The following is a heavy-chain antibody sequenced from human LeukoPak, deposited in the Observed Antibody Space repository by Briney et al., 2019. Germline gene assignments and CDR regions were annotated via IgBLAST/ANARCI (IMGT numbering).Heavy chain of an antibody. Sequence: ASVKVSCKASGYTFTGYYMHWVRQAPGQGLEWMGWINPNSGGTNYAQKFQGWVTMTRDTSISTAYMELSRLRSDDTAVYYCARSNSGYDDYFDYRGQGTLVTVSS. V-gene: IGHV1-2*04. D-gene: IGHD5-12*01. CDR2: INPNSGGT. J-gene: IGHJ4*02. CDR3: ARSNSGYDDYFDY. CDR1: GYTFTGYY.